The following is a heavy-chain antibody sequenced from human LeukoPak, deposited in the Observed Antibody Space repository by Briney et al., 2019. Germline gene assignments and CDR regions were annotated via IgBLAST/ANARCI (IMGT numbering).Heavy chain of an antibody. V-gene: IGHV4-59*01. J-gene: IGHJ3*02. Sequence: SETLSLTCTVSGGSISSYYWSWIRQPPGKGLEWIGYIYYSGSTNYNPSLKSRVTISVDTSKNQFSLKLSSVTAADTAVYYCARVRGYSSSFGAFDIWGQGTMVTVSS. CDR1: GGSISSYY. D-gene: IGHD6-13*01. CDR3: ARVRGYSSSFGAFDI. CDR2: IYYSGST.